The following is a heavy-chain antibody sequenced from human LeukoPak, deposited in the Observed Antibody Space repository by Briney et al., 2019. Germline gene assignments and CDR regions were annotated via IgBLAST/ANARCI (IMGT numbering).Heavy chain of an antibody. CDR2: TRSKAYGETA. Sequence: GGSLRLSCTASGFTFGDYAMSWIRQAPGKGLEWVGFTRSKAYGETADYAASVKGRFTISRDDSKAIAYLQMNSLKTEDTAVYHCTRDRGAYNLYDYWGQGTLVTVSS. CDR1: GFTFGDYA. CDR3: TRDRGAYNLYDY. D-gene: IGHD1-1*01. J-gene: IGHJ4*02. V-gene: IGHV3-49*03.